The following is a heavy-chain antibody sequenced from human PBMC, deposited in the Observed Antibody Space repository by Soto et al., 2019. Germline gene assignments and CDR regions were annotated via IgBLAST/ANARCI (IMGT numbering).Heavy chain of an antibody. J-gene: IGHJ5*02. CDR2: TSYDGSNK. CDR1: GFTFSSYA. Sequence: QVQLVESGGGVVQPGRSLRLSCAASGFTFSSYAMHWVRQAPGKGLEWVAVTSYDGSNKYYADSVKGRFTISRDNSKNTLYLQMNSLRAEDTAVYYCARVLLTGRLPSNWFDPWGQGTLVTVSS. D-gene: IGHD1-1*01. V-gene: IGHV3-30-3*01. CDR3: ARVLLTGRLPSNWFDP.